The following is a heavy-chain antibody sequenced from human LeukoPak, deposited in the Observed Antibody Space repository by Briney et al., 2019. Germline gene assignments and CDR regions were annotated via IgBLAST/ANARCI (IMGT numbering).Heavy chain of an antibody. J-gene: IGHJ2*01. CDR1: GGSISSYY. V-gene: IGHV4-59*01. CDR3: ARGVKDGYNYGDWYFDL. D-gene: IGHD5-24*01. Sequence: SETLSLTCTVSGGSISSYYWSWIRQPPGKGLEWIGYIYYSGSTNYNPSLKSRVTISVDTSKNQFSLKLSSVTAADTAVYYCARGVKDGYNYGDWYFDLWGRGTLVTVSS. CDR2: IYYSGST.